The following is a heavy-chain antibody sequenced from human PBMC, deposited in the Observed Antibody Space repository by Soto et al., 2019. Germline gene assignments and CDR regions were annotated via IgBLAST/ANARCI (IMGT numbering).Heavy chain of an antibody. CDR3: ARYDYNGYYFDY. V-gene: IGHV1-46*01. D-gene: IGHD4-4*01. CDR1: GYTFSTYY. Sequence: QVQLVQSGAEVKKPGASVKVSCKASGYTFSTYYMHWVRQARGHGYEWMGIINPSGGSTTYAQKFQGRVTMTRDTSTTTVYMELSSLKSEDTAVYYCARYDYNGYYFDYWGQGTLVTVSS. CDR2: INPSGGST. J-gene: IGHJ4*02.